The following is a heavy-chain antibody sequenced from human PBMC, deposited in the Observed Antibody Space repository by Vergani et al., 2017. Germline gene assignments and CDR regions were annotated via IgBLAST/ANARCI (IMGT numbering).Heavy chain of an antibody. J-gene: IGHJ4*02. D-gene: IGHD3-9*01. CDR2: ICHSAGA. CDR3: ARTECFILRYFHWAL. Sequence: QLHLQESAPGLMKPSETLSITSTVSGGSITSSSYYWGWIRQPPGKGLEWIGNICHSAGAYYNPSLKGRVTISVDTSKNQFSLEVTSVTAADTAIYFCARTECFILRYFHWALWGQGTLVTVSS. V-gene: IGHV4-39*01. CDR1: GGSITSSSYY.